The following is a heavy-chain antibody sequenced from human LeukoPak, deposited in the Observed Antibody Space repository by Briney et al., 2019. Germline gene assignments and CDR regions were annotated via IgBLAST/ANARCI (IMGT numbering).Heavy chain of an antibody. V-gene: IGHV3-30-3*01. D-gene: IGHD6-13*01. CDR1: GFTFSSYA. Sequence: GGSLRLSCAASGFTFSSYAMHWVRQAPGKGLEWVAVISYDGSNKYYAGSVKGRFTISRDNSKNTLYLQMNSLRAEDTAVYYCARARRSSSWYGDWFDPWGQGTLVTVSS. J-gene: IGHJ5*02. CDR3: ARARRSSSWYGDWFDP. CDR2: ISYDGSNK.